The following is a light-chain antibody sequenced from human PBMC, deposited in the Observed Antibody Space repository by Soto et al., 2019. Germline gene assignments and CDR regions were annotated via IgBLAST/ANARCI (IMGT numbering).Light chain of an antibody. Sequence: DIQMTQSPSTLSASVGDRVTITCRASQSLNSWLAWYQQKPGKAPKLLIYDVFTLESGVPSRFSGRGSGTEFTLTISSLQPDDFGTYYCKQYNSYSPTFGQGTKVDIK. CDR1: QSLNSW. V-gene: IGKV1-5*01. J-gene: IGKJ1*01. CDR2: DVF. CDR3: KQYNSYSPT.